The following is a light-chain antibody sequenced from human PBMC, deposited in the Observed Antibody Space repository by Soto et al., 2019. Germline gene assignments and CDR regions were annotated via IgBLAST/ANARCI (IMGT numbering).Light chain of an antibody. Sequence: EIVLTQSPATLSVSPGERVILSCRASQSVDISLAWYQQKPGQAPRLLIYDTSTRATGVPTRFSGSGSGTEFTLTISRLEPEDFAVYYCQQYGTSPQTFGQGTKVDNK. J-gene: IGKJ1*01. V-gene: IGKV3-15*01. CDR3: QQYGTSPQT. CDR2: DTS. CDR1: QSVDIS.